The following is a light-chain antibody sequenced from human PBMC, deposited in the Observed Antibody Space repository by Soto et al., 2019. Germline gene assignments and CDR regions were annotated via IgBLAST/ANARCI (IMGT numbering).Light chain of an antibody. Sequence: DIVMTQSSDSLAVSLGERATINCKSSQSVLYSSNNKNYLAWYQQKPGQPPKLLIYWASTRESGVPDRFSGRGAGTDFTLTISSLQAEDVAVYYCQQYYSTTLTFGGGTKVEIK. V-gene: IGKV4-1*01. CDR3: QQYYSTTLT. CDR2: WAS. J-gene: IGKJ4*01. CDR1: QSVLYSSNNKNY.